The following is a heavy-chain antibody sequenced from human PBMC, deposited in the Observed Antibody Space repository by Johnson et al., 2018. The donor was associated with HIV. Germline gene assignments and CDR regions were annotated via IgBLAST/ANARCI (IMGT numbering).Heavy chain of an antibody. J-gene: IGHJ3*02. CDR1: GFTFSSYA. D-gene: IGHD6-13*01. Sequence: QVQLVESGGGVVQPGRSLRLSCAASGFTFSSYAMHWVRQAPGKGLEWVAVISYDGSKKYYADSVKGRFTISRDNSKNTLYLQMNSLRAEDTAVYYCARGIAAAPLWAFDIWGQGTMVTVSS. CDR2: ISYDGSKK. V-gene: IGHV3-30*04. CDR3: ARGIAAAPLWAFDI.